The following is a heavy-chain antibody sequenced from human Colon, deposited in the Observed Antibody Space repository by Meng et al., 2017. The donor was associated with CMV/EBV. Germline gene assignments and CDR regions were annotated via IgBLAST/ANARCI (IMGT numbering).Heavy chain of an antibody. D-gene: IGHD6-6*01. V-gene: IGHV3-11*01. CDR1: GFRFSDYY. Sequence: GESLKISCAASGFRFSDYYMNWIRQAPGRGLEWIAYISGGGSTIVYADSVKGRFTIPRDNAKNTLYLQMNSLRGDDTAVYYCAKDGDKAQLAAYWGQGTPVTVSS. CDR2: ISGGGSTI. J-gene: IGHJ4*02. CDR3: AKDGDKAQLAAY.